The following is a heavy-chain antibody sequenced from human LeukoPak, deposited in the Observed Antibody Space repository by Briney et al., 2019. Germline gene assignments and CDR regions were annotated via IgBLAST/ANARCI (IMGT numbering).Heavy chain of an antibody. V-gene: IGHV5-51*01. D-gene: IGHD2-2*03. CDR1: GYSFPTYW. CDR2: IYPDESNI. CDR3: ARPPSRGYSSSFEY. J-gene: IGHJ4*02. Sequence: PGESLKISCKGSGYSFPTYWIAWVRQMPGKGLEWMGIIYPDESNIRYSPSFQGQVTISADKSISTAYLQWSSLKASDTALYYCARPPSRGYSSSFEYWGQGTLVTVSS.